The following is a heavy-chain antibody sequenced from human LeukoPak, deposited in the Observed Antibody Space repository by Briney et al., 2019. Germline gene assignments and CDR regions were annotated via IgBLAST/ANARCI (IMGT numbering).Heavy chain of an antibody. CDR1: GYTFSSYA. CDR3: ARASADSSSSTFDY. J-gene: IGHJ4*02. V-gene: IGHV3-30*04. Sequence: PGGSLRLSCAASGYTFSSYAMHWVRQAPGKGLEWVAVISYDGSNKYYADSVKGRFTISRDNSKNTLYLQMNSLRAEDTAVYYCARASADSSSSTFDYWGQGTLVTVSS. CDR2: ISYDGSNK. D-gene: IGHD6-13*01.